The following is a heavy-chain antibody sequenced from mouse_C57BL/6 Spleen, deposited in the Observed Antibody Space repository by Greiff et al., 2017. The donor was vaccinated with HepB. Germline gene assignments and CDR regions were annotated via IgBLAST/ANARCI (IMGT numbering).Heavy chain of an antibody. V-gene: IGHV1-53*01. CDR1: GYTFTSYW. CDR3: ARQDYYGSRRYWYFDV. D-gene: IGHD1-1*01. CDR2: INPSNGGT. Sequence: QVQLQQPGTELVKPGASVKLSCKASGYTFTSYWMHWVKQRPGQGLEWIGNINPSNGGTNYNEKFKSKATLTVDKSSSTAYMQLSSLTSEDSAVYYCARQDYYGSRRYWYFDVWGTGTTVTVSS. J-gene: IGHJ1*03.